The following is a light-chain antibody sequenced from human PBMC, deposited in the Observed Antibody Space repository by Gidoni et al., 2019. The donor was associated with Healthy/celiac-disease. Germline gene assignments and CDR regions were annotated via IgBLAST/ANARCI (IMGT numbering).Light chain of an antibody. J-gene: IGKJ1*01. V-gene: IGKV3-20*01. Sequence: VLTQSPGTLSLSPGERATLSCRASQSVSSSYLAWYQQKPGKAPRLLIYGASSRATGIPERFSGSGAGKEFTLTSSRLEPEDLAVYYCQQYGSSPAFGQGTKVEIK. CDR3: QQYGSSPA. CDR2: GAS. CDR1: QSVSSSY.